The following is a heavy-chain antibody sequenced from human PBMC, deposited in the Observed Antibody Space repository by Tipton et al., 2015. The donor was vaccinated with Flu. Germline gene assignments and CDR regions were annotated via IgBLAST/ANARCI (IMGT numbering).Heavy chain of an antibody. V-gene: IGHV4-61*02. J-gene: IGHJ4*02. CDR3: ARALQNYFDY. CDR1: GASISSGSFY. CDR2: LYTAGGT. Sequence: TLSLTCTVSGASISSGSFYWTWLRQPAGKGLEWIGRLYTAGGTTYNSSLKSRVTISLDTPKNQFSLSLNSVTAADTAVYYCARALQNYFDYWGQGTLVTVSS.